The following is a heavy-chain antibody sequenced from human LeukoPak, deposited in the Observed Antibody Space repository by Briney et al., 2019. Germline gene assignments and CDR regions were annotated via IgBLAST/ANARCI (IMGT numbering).Heavy chain of an antibody. D-gene: IGHD3-9*01. CDR3: ARQGNLRYFDPQEVDY. Sequence: SETLSLTCTVSDYSISSGYYWGWIRQPPGKGLEWIGNIYHSGSTYYNPSLKSRVTISVDTSRNQFSLKLSSVTAADTAVYYCARQGNLRYFDPQEVDYWGQGTLVTVSS. V-gene: IGHV4-38-2*02. CDR1: DYSISSGYY. J-gene: IGHJ4*02. CDR2: IYHSGST.